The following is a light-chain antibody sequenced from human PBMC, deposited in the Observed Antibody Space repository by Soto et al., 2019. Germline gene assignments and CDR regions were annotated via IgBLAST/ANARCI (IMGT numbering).Light chain of an antibody. J-gene: IGKJ1*01. V-gene: IGKV4-1*01. CDR1: QSLLYSSNNQNY. CDR3: LQYYGTPWT. Sequence: DFVMTQSPDSLAVSLGERATINCKSSQSLLYSSNNQNYLAWYQQKPGQPPKLLFYWAFTRESGVPDRFSGGGSGTDFPLTISSLQAEDVAVYYCLQYYGTPWTFGQGTKVEI. CDR2: WAF.